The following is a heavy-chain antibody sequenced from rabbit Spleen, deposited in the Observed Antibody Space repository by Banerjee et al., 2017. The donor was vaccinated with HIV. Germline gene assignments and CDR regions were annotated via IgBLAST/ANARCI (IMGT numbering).Heavy chain of an antibody. CDR3: ARDTGTSFSTYGMDL. CDR2: IYTGSGTT. CDR1: GFSFSSSNY. Sequence: QEQLVESGGGLVQPEGSLTLTCTASGFSFSSSNYMCWVRQAPGKGLEWIGCIYTGSGTTYYASWAKGRFTISKSSSTTVTLQMTSLTAADTATYFCARDTGTSFSTYGMDLWGQGTLVTVS. V-gene: IGHV1S45*01. J-gene: IGHJ6*01. D-gene: IGHD7-1*01.